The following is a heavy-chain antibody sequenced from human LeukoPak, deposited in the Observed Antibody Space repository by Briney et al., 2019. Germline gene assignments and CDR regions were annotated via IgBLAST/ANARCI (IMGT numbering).Heavy chain of an antibody. J-gene: IGHJ4*02. Sequence: ASVKVSCKASGDTFTSYYLHWVRQAPGHGLEWMGIINPSGASTSYAQKFQGRLTMTKDTSMSTVYMELSSLRSEDTAVYYCAAGIEAGGLGDYWGQGTLVTVSS. CDR2: INPSGAST. CDR1: GDTFTSYY. D-gene: IGHD2-15*01. CDR3: AAGIEAGGLGDY. V-gene: IGHV1-46*01.